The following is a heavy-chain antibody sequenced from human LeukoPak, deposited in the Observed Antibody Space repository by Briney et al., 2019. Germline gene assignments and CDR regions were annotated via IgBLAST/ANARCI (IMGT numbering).Heavy chain of an antibody. Sequence: SETLSLTCAVSGGSLSSGGYSWSWLRQPPGTGLEWIGYIYHSGSTYYNPSLKSRVTISVDRSKNQFSLKLSSVTAADTAVYYCARGVSGGVFDYWGQGTLVTVSS. CDR3: ARGVSGGVFDY. J-gene: IGHJ4*02. CDR1: GGSLSSGGYS. V-gene: IGHV4-30-2*01. D-gene: IGHD3-3*01. CDR2: IYHSGST.